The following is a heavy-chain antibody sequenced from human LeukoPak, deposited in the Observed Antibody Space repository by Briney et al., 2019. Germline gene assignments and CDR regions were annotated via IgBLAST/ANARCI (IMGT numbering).Heavy chain of an antibody. D-gene: IGHD3-10*01. J-gene: IGHJ4*02. Sequence: GGSLRLSCAVSGFTFGSHGMTWVRQTPGKGLVWVAGISSSGGSIYYAGSAKGRFSISRDNSKNTLYLQMNNLRAEDTAVYYCARTFAVWFGELSLCSFDYWGRGTLVTVAS. CDR1: GFTFGSHG. CDR2: ISSSGGSI. CDR3: ARTFAVWFGELSLCSFDY. V-gene: IGHV3-23*01.